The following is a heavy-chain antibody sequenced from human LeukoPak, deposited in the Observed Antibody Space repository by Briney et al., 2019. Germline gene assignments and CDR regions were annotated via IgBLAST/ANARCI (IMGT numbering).Heavy chain of an antibody. Sequence: SETLSLTCAVYGGSFSGYYWSWIRQPPGKGLEWIGEINHSGSTNYNPSLKSRVTISVDTSKNQFSLKLSSVTAADTAVYYCARLQPSMVEGNDAFDIWGQGTLVTVSS. CDR1: GGSFSGYY. V-gene: IGHV4-34*01. D-gene: IGHD4/OR15-4a*01. CDR2: INHSGST. CDR3: ARLQPSMVEGNDAFDI. J-gene: IGHJ3*02.